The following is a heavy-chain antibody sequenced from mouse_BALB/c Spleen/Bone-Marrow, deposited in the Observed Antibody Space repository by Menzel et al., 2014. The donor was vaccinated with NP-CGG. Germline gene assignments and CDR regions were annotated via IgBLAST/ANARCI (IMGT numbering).Heavy chain of an antibody. CDR2: IDTSDSHT. D-gene: IGHD1-2*01. J-gene: IGHJ1*01. CDR1: GYTFTDYW. Sequence: QVQLQQSGAELVMPGASVKMSCKASGYTFTDYWMHWVKQRPGQGLEWIGAIDTSDSHTSYNQKFKGKATLTVDESSSTAYMQLSSLTSEDSAVYYCARSAGYWYFDVWGAGTTVTVSS. CDR3: ARSAGYWYFDV. V-gene: IGHV1-69*01.